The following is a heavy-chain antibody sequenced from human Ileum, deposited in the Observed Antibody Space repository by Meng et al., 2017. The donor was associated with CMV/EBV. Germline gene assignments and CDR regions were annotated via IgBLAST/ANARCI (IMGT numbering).Heavy chain of an antibody. CDR3: ARLGYSNYKPFDY. CDR2: IKQDESDK. D-gene: IGHD4-11*01. J-gene: IGHJ4*02. Sequence: GESLKISCAASGFTFSNYWMSWVRQAPGKGLEWVANIKQDESDKYYVDSVEGRFTISRDNAKNSLYLQMNSLRAEDTAVYYCARLGYSNYKPFDYWGQGTLVTVSS. CDR1: GFTFSNYW. V-gene: IGHV3-7*01.